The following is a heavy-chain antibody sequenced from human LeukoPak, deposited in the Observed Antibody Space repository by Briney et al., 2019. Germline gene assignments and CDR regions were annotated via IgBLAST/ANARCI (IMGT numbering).Heavy chain of an antibody. V-gene: IGHV1-18*01. D-gene: IGHD2/OR15-2a*01. CDR1: GYTFTSYG. CDR2: ISAYDDKR. CDR3: ARVLVKTRGNYFHDDY. Sequence: GASVKVSCKASGYTFTSYGISWARQAPGQGLEWMGWISAYDDKRNSVQRFQDRITVTTDTSTSTSYLELRNLRSDDTAVYYCARVLVKTRGNYFHDDYWGQGTLVTVSS. J-gene: IGHJ4*02.